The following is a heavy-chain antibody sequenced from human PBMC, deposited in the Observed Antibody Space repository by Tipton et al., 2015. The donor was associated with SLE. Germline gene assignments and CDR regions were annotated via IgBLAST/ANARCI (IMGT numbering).Heavy chain of an antibody. CDR3: ARGGSSSLYYFDY. CDR1: GGSISSYY. J-gene: IGHJ4*02. V-gene: IGHV4-34*01. Sequence: TLFLTCTVSGGSISSYYWSWIRQPPGKGLEWIGEINHSGSTNYNPSLKSRVTISVDTSKNQFSLKLSSVTAADTAVYYCARGGSSSLYYFDYWGQGTLVTVSS. CDR2: INHSGST. D-gene: IGHD6-13*01.